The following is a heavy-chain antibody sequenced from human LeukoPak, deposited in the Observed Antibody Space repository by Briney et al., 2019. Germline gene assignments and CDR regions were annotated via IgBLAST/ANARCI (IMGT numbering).Heavy chain of an antibody. V-gene: IGHV5-51*01. Sequence: GGSLRLSCAASGLTFTSYWIGWVRQMPGKGLEWMGIIYPGDSDTRYSPSFQGQVTISADKSISTAYLQWSSLKASDTAMYYCARQLGVPAALTRYNWFDPWGQGTLVTVSS. CDR1: GLTFTSYW. J-gene: IGHJ5*02. CDR3: ARQLGVPAALTRYNWFDP. CDR2: IYPGDSDT. D-gene: IGHD2-2*01.